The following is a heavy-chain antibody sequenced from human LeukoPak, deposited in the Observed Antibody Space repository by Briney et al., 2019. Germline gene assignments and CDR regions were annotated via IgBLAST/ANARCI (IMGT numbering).Heavy chain of an antibody. CDR2: INPYNGDT. CDR1: GYTFINYA. D-gene: IGHD6-19*01. Sequence: SVKVSCKASGYTFINYAIHWVRQAPGQRLEWMGWINPYNGDTEYSQKLQGRVTITKDTSASTAYMDLSTLRSEDTAVYYCARGSSSDWPLEYWGRGILVTVSS. J-gene: IGHJ4*02. V-gene: IGHV1-3*01. CDR3: ARGSSSDWPLEY.